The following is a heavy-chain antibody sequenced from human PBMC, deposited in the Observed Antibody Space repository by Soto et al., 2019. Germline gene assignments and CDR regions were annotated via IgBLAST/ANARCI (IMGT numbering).Heavy chain of an antibody. V-gene: IGHV4-30-2*01. CDR3: ARDPGL. CDR1: GGSISSGGYS. J-gene: IGHJ2*01. CDR2: IYHSGST. Sequence: QLQLQESGSGLVKPSQTLSLTCAVSGGSISSGGYSWVLIRQPPGKGLEWIGYIYHSGSTYYNPSLKSRITISVDWYKNQCSRKLSSVTAADTAVYYCARDPGLWGRGTLVTVPS.